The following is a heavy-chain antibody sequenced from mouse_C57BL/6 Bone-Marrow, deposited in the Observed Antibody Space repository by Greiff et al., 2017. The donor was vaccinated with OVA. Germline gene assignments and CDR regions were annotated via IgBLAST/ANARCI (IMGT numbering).Heavy chain of an antibody. J-gene: IGHJ4*01. Sequence: QVQLQQSGAELARPGASVKLSCKASGYTFTSYGISWVKQRTGQGLEWIGEIYPRSGNTYYNEKFKGKATLTADKSSSTAYMELRSLTSEDSAVYFCAREETFYAMDDWGQGTSVTVSS. V-gene: IGHV1-81*01. CDR3: AREETFYAMDD. CDR2: IYPRSGNT. CDR1: GYTFTSYG.